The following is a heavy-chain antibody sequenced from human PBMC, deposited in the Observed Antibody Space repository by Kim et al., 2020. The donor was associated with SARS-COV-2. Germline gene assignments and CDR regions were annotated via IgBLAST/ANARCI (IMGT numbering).Heavy chain of an antibody. D-gene: IGHD5-12*01. CDR3: ASFLDGRDGYNFDY. J-gene: IGHJ4*02. V-gene: IGHV1-69*13. Sequence: SVKVSCKASGGTFSSYAISWVRQAPGQGLEWMGGIIPIFGTANYAQKFQGRVTITADESTSTAYMELSSLRSEDTAVYYCASFLDGRDGYNFDYWGQGTLVTVSS. CDR1: GGTFSSYA. CDR2: IIPIFGTA.